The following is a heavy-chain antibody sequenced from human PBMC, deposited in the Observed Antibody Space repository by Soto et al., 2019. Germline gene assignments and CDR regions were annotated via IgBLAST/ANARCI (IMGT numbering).Heavy chain of an antibody. CDR1: GYTFTSYA. CDR2: INAGNGNT. V-gene: IGHV1-3*01. D-gene: IGHD6-13*01. CDR3: ERDGDAYSSSWYWWFDP. J-gene: IGHJ5*02. Sequence: ASVKVSCKASGYTFTSYAMHWVRQAPGQRLEWMGWINAGNGNTKYSQKFQGRVTITRDTSASTAYMELSSLRSEDTAVYYCERDGDAYSSSWYWWFDPWGQGTLVTVSS.